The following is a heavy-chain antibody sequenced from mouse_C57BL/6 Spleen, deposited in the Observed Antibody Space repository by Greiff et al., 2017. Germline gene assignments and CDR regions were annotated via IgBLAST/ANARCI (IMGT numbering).Heavy chain of an antibody. CDR1: GFTFSSYA. D-gene: IGHD1-1*01. CDR2: ISDGGSYT. CDR3: ARDRSSYYYGSSYGY. J-gene: IGHJ2*01. V-gene: IGHV5-4*01. Sequence: EVKLMESGGGLVKPGGSLKLSCAASGFTFSSYAMSWVRQTPEKRLEWVATISDGGSYTYYPDNVKGRFTISRDNAKNNLYLQMSHLKSEDTAMYYCARDRSSYYYGSSYGYWGQGTTLTVSS.